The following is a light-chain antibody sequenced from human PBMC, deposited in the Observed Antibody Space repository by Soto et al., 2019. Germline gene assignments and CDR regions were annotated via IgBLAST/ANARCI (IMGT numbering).Light chain of an antibody. CDR2: AAS. CDR3: QQSYSTPGT. J-gene: IGKJ1*01. Sequence: DIQLKESPSSLSATVSNRVTISCWASQSISSYLNWYQQKPGKAPKLLIYAASSLQSGVPSRFSGSGSGTDFTLTISSLQPEEFATYYCQQSYSTPGTFGKGTKVDIK. CDR1: QSISSY. V-gene: IGKV1-39*01.